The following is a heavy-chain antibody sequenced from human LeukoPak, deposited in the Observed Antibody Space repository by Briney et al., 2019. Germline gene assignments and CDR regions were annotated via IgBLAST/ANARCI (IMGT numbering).Heavy chain of an antibody. J-gene: IGHJ4*02. Sequence: GGSLRLSCAASGFTFDDYAMHWVRQAPGKGLEWVSGISWNSGSIGYADSVKGRFTISRDNAKNSLYLQMNSLRAEDTAVYYCARVQTSILRYFDWNDYWGQGTLVTVSS. D-gene: IGHD3-9*01. V-gene: IGHV3-9*01. CDR3: ARVQTSILRYFDWNDY. CDR1: GFTFDDYA. CDR2: ISWNSGSI.